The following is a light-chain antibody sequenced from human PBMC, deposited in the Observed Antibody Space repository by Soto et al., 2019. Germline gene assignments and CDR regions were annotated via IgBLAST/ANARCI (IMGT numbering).Light chain of an antibody. CDR3: SSYTSANTWV. CDR2: EVS. Sequence: QSALAQPASVSGSPGQSITISCIGTSSDVGGHNNVSWYQQYPGKAPKLLISEVSDRPSGISSRFSGSTSGNTASLTISGLQAEDEADYYCSSYTSANTWVFGGGTKLTVL. J-gene: IGLJ3*02. V-gene: IGLV2-14*01. CDR1: SSDVGGHNN.